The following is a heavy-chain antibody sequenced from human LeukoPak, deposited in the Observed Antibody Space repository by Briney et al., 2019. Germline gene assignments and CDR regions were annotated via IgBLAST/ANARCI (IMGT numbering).Heavy chain of an antibody. CDR2: INHSGST. Sequence: SETLSLTCAVNGGSFSGYYWSWIRQPPGKGLEWIGEINHSGSTNYNPSLKSRVTISVDTSKNQFSLKLSSVTAADTAVYYCARSPTPCIAVAFDYWGQGTLVTVSS. J-gene: IGHJ4*02. CDR3: ARSPTPCIAVAFDY. CDR1: GGSFSGYY. D-gene: IGHD6-19*01. V-gene: IGHV4-34*01.